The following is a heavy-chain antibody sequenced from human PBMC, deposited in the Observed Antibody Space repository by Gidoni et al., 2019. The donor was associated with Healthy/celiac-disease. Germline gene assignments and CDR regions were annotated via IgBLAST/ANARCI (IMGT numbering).Heavy chain of an antibody. J-gene: IGHJ5*02. V-gene: IGHV1-69*08. CDR2: ILPILGIA. CDR1: GGTFSSYT. Sequence: QVQLVQSGAEVKKPGSSVKVSCKASGGTFSSYTISWVRQAPGQGLEWMGRILPILGIANYAQKFQGRVTITADKSTSTAYMELSSLRSEDTAVYYCARDYGDLNWFDPWGQGTLVTVSS. D-gene: IGHD4-17*01. CDR3: ARDYGDLNWFDP.